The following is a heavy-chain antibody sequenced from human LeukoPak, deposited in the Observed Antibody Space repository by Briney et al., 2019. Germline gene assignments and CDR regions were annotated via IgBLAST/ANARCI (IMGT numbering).Heavy chain of an antibody. V-gene: IGHV5-51*01. Sequence: GESLKISCKGSGYSFTSYWIGWVRQLPGKGLEWMGIIYPGDSDTRYSPSFQGQVTISADKSISTAYLQWSSLRASDTAMYYCARALRTGQGDYVPVLWGQGTLVIVSS. D-gene: IGHD4-17*01. CDR1: GYSFTSYW. CDR2: IYPGDSDT. CDR3: ARALRTGQGDYVPVL. J-gene: IGHJ4*02.